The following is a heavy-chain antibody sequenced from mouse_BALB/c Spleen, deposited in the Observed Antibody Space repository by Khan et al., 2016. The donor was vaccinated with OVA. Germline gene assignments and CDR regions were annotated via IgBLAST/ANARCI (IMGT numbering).Heavy chain of an antibody. J-gene: IGHJ4*01. CDR1: GYTFRNHG. CDR3: ARPPYFSYVMVY. Sequence: LVESGPELKKPGETVKISCKASGYTFRNHGINWVKQAPGKGLKWMGWINTYTGEPTYADDFKGRCAFSLETSASTAYLQLNNLKNEDTATYFCARPPYFSYVMVYWGQGTSVTVSS. D-gene: IGHD2-10*01. V-gene: IGHV9-3-1*01. CDR2: INTYTGEP.